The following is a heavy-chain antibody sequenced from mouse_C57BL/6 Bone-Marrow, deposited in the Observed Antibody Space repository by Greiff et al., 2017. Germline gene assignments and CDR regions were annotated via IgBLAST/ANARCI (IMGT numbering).Heavy chain of an antibody. Sequence: VQLQQSGAELVRPGASVKLSCKASGYTFPDYYINWVKQRPGQGLEWIARIYPGSGNTYYNEKFKGKATLTAEKSSSTAYMQLSSLTSEDSAVYFCAGAIYDGLYYYAMDYWGQGTSVTVSS. CDR2: IYPGSGNT. V-gene: IGHV1-76*01. CDR3: AGAIYDGLYYYAMDY. D-gene: IGHD2-3*01. CDR1: GYTFPDYY. J-gene: IGHJ4*01.